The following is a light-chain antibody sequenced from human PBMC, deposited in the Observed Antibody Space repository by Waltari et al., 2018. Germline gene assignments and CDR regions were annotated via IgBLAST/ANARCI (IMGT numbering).Light chain of an antibody. CDR1: SGRIAHNF. CDR2: EDN. CDR3: QSYDSDSRGI. Sequence: FILTQPHSVSESPGKTVTISCTRSSGRIAHNFVQWYQQRPGSPPTTVIYEDNERPSGVPDRFSGSIDSSSNSPTLTISGLKTEDEADYYCQSYDSDSRGIFGGGTKLTVL. J-gene: IGLJ2*01. V-gene: IGLV6-57*01.